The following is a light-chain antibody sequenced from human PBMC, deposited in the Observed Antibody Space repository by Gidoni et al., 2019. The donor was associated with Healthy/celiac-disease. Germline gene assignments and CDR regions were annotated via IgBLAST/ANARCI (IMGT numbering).Light chain of an antibody. J-gene: IGKJ4*01. V-gene: IGKV3-11*01. Sequence: EIVLTQSPATLSLSPGESATLSCRASQSVSSYLACYQQKPGQAPRLLIYDASNRATGIPARFSGSGSGTDFTLTISSLVPEDFAVYYCQQRSNWPRRLTFGGGTKVEIK. CDR3: QQRSNWPRRLT. CDR2: DAS. CDR1: QSVSSY.